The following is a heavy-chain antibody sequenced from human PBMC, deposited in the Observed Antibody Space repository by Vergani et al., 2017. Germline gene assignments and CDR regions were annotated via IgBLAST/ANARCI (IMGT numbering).Heavy chain of an antibody. CDR2: ISSSSSYI. V-gene: IGHV3-21*01. D-gene: IGHD5-24*01. J-gene: IGHJ3*02. CDR1: GFTFSSYS. CDR3: ARDXFGDGYNWGTDTDAFDI. Sequence: EVQLVESGGGLVKPGGSLRLSCAASGFTFSSYSMNWVRQAPGKGLEWVSSISSSSSYIYYADSVKGRFTISRDNAKNSLYLQMNSLRAEDTAVYYCARDXFGDGYNWGTDTDAFDIWGQGTMVTVSS.